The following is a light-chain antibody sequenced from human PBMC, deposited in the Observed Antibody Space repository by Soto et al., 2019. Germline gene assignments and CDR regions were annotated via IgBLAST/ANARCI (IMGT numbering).Light chain of an antibody. CDR3: LQHSTYPLS. V-gene: IGKV1-17*01. J-gene: IGKJ1*01. Sequence: DIQMTQFPSSLSASVGDRVTISCRASQGIRYDLAWYQQKPGKAPKRLIYAASSLQSGVPSRFSGSGSGTEFTLAISSLQPEDLATFYCLQHSTYPLSFGQGTKVEIK. CDR1: QGIRYD. CDR2: AAS.